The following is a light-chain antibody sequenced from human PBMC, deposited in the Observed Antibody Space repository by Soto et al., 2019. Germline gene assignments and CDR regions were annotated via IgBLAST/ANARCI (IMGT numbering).Light chain of an antibody. V-gene: IGKV1-39*01. CDR1: QSISSY. Sequence: DIPMTQSPSSLSASVGDRVTITCRASQSISSYLNWYQHKPGKAPKLLIYAASSLQSGVPSRFSGSGSGTDFTLTISSLQPKDFATYYCQQSYSTPWTVGQGTKVEIK. CDR3: QQSYSTPWT. J-gene: IGKJ1*01. CDR2: AAS.